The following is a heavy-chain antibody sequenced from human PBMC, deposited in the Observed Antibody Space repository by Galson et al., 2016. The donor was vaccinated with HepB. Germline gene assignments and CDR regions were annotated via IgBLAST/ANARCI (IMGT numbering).Heavy chain of an antibody. V-gene: IGHV1-69*13. CDR1: GGTFNSHA. CDR2: IMPAFGTS. D-gene: IGHD3-22*01. CDR3: ASSPYYYDSSGYSFRWYFDY. J-gene: IGHJ4*02. Sequence: SVKVSCKASGGTFNSHAISWVRQAPGQGLEWMGGIMPAFGTSTYAQKFQARATITADESTSPAYLELSSLRSEDTAVYYCASSPYYYDSSGYSFRWYFDYWGQGTLVTVSS.